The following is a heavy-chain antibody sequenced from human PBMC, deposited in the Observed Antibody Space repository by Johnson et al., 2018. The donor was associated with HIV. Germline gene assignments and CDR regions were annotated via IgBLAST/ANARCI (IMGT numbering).Heavy chain of an antibody. CDR3: ARDYREANAFDI. Sequence: QMMLVESGGGVVQPGRSLRLSCAASGFTFSSYGIHWVRQAPGKGLEWVAIISYDGSNKYYADSVKGRFTISRDNSKNTLYLQMNSLRAEDTAVYYCARDYREANAFDIWGQGTMVTVSS. D-gene: IGHD1-26*01. V-gene: IGHV3-30*19. CDR1: GFTFSSYG. J-gene: IGHJ3*02. CDR2: ISYDGSNK.